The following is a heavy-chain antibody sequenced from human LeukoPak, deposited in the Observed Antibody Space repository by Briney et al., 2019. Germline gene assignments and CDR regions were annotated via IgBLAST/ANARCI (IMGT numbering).Heavy chain of an antibody. CDR2: ISSSGSTI. J-gene: IGHJ4*02. D-gene: IGHD3-22*01. Sequence: PGRSLRLSCAASGFTFSSYEMNWVRQAPGKGLEWVSYISSSGSTIYYADSVKGGFTISRDNAKNSLYLQMNSLRAEDTAVYYCARSWIPMGYYYDSSGYLSGDNMNYWGQGTLVTVSS. CDR1: GFTFSSYE. CDR3: ARSWIPMGYYYDSSGYLSGDNMNY. V-gene: IGHV3-48*03.